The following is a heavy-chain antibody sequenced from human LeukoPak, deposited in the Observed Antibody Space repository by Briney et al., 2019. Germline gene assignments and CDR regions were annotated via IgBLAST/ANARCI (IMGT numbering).Heavy chain of an antibody. D-gene: IGHD6-19*01. J-gene: IGHJ4*02. Sequence: GGSLRLSCAASGFTFRSYGMHWVRQAPGKGLEWVAVISYDGSNKYYADSVKGRFTISRDNSKNTLYLQMNSLRAEDTAVYYCARTGYSSGWPTSDYWGQGTLVTVSS. V-gene: IGHV3-30*03. CDR1: GFTFRSYG. CDR2: ISYDGSNK. CDR3: ARTGYSSGWPTSDY.